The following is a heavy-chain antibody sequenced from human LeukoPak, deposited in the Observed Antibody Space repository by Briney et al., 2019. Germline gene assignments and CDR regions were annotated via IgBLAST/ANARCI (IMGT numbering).Heavy chain of an antibody. Sequence: PSETLSLTCIDSGGSLSNYYWSWIRPPPGKGLEGIGYIYYSGSPTYNPSLKGRVTISVDTSKNQFTLKLSSMTAADTAVYYCASFRGSDNSGYYWGFDWWGQGTLVTVSS. V-gene: IGHV4-59*01. CDR2: IYYSGSP. J-gene: IGHJ4*02. CDR1: GGSLSNYY. D-gene: IGHD3-22*01. CDR3: ASFRGSDNSGYYWGFDW.